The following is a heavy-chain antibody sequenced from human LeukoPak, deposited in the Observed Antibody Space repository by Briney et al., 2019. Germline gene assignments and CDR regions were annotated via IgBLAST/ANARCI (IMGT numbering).Heavy chain of an antibody. D-gene: IGHD5-18*01. Sequence: PGGSLRLSCVASGFTFSSYGMSWVRQAPGKGLEWVSAVSGSGGSTYYADSVKGRFTISRDNSKNTLYLQMNSLRAEDTAVYYCAKAGVSWIQLWLTDYWGQGTLVTVSS. CDR3: AKAGVSWIQLWLTDY. CDR1: GFTFSSYG. J-gene: IGHJ4*02. V-gene: IGHV3-23*01. CDR2: VSGSGGST.